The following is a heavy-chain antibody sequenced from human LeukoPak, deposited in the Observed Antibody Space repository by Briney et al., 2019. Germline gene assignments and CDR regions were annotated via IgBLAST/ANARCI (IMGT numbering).Heavy chain of an antibody. D-gene: IGHD1-26*01. J-gene: IGHJ4*02. CDR1: GLSVGDND. CDR2: IHSGGNA. V-gene: IGHV3-53*01. CDR3: ARALVGATIGYFDF. Sequence: GGSLRLSCAASGLSVGDNDMNWVRQAPGKGLEWVPVIHSGGNAYYADSVRGRFTISRDSSKNTLYLQMNTLGVEDTAVYYCARALVGATIGYFDFWGQGTLVTVSS.